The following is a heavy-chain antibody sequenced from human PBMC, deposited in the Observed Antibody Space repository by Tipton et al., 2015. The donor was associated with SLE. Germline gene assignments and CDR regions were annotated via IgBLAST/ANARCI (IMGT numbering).Heavy chain of an antibody. CDR1: GFTFNSYS. Sequence: SLRLSCAASGFTFNSYSMNWVRQSPGKGLEWVSGINWNGGITGYADSVKGRFTISRDNSKNTLYLQMNSLRAEDTAVYYCASYCSRTSCSGYWGQGTLVTVSS. J-gene: IGHJ4*02. CDR2: INWNGGIT. V-gene: IGHV3-NL1*01. D-gene: IGHD2-2*01. CDR3: ASYCSRTSCSGY.